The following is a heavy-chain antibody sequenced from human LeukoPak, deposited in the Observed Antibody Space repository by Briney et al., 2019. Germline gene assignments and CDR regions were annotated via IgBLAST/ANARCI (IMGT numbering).Heavy chain of an antibody. J-gene: IGHJ4*02. CDR1: GFTFSSYG. Sequence: GGSLRLSCAASGFTFSSYGMHWVRQAPGKGLEWVAVISYDGSNKYYADSVKGRFTISRDNSKNTLYLQMNSLRAEDTAVYYCAKDREIQQLVGYYFDYWGQGTLVTVSS. V-gene: IGHV3-30*18. CDR3: AKDREIQQLVGYYFDY. D-gene: IGHD6-13*01. CDR2: ISYDGSNK.